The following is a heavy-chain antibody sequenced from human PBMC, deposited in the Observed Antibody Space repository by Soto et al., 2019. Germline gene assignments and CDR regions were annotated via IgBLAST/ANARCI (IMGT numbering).Heavy chain of an antibody. CDR3: AKDRQFYDFWSGYYFDY. Sequence: FRQAPGKGLEWVSAIGASGSSTFYADSVRGRFSISRDNSKNTLYLQMNNLRADDTAVYYCAKDRQFYDFWSGYYFDYWGQGIRVTVSS. D-gene: IGHD3-3*01. CDR2: IGASGSST. V-gene: IGHV3-23*01. J-gene: IGHJ4*02.